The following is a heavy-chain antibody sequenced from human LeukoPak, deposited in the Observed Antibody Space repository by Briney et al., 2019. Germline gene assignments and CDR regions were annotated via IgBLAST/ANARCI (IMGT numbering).Heavy chain of an antibody. D-gene: IGHD1-7*01. Sequence: PGGSLRLSXAASGFTFSSYSMNWVRQAPGKGLEWVSSISSSSYYIYYADSVKGRFTISRDNAKNSLYLQMNSLRAEDTAVYYCARLRDWNYAIDYWGQGTLVTVSS. CDR3: ARLRDWNYAIDY. CDR1: GFTFSSYS. V-gene: IGHV3-21*01. CDR2: ISSSSYYI. J-gene: IGHJ4*02.